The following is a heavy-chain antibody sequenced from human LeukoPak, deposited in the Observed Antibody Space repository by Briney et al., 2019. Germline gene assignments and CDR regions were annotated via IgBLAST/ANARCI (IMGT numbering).Heavy chain of an antibody. CDR3: TRVYY. J-gene: IGHJ4*02. CDR1: GFTFCDYA. Sequence: GGSLRLSCTASGFTFCDYAMSWVRQAPGKGLEWVGFIKSKTYGGTTEYAESVKGRFTISRDDSKSIAYLQMNSLNTEDTAVYYCTRVYYWGQGTLVTVSS. V-gene: IGHV3-49*04. CDR2: IKSKTYGGTT.